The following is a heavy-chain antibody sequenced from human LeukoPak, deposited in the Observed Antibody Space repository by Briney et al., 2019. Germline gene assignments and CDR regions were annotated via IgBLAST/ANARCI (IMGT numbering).Heavy chain of an antibody. CDR3: ATGYYDSSGYKY. CDR1: GGTFSSYA. V-gene: IGHV1-69*05. D-gene: IGHD3-22*01. Sequence: PVKVSCKASGGTFSSYAISWVRQAPGQGLEWMGGIIPIFGTANYAQKFQGRVTITTDESTSTAYMELSSLRSEDTAVYYCATGYYDSSGYKYWGQGTLVTVSS. CDR2: IIPIFGTA. J-gene: IGHJ4*02.